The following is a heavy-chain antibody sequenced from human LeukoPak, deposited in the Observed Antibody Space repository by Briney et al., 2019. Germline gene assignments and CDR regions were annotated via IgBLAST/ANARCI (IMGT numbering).Heavy chain of an antibody. CDR3: ARVSWDCSRPNCHTFDY. CDR2: ITYSGTT. J-gene: IGHJ4*02. D-gene: IGHD2-2*02. Sequence: PSETLSLTCTVSGDSISSSTYSTTYYWGWIRQPPGKGLEWIGSITYSGTTHYNASLKSRVTISVDTSKNQFSLKLASVTAADTAVYFCARVSWDCSRPNCHTFDYWGPGTLVTVSS. V-gene: IGHV4-39*07. CDR1: GDSISSSTYSTTYY.